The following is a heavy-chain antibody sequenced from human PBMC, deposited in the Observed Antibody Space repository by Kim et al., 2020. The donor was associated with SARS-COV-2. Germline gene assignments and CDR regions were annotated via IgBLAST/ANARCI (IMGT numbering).Heavy chain of an antibody. CDR3: ARQVKLRYYYYGMDV. D-gene: IGHD2-21*01. V-gene: IGHV4-39*01. CDR1: GGSISSSSYY. Sequence: SETLSLTCTVSGGSISSSSYYWGWIRQPPGQGLEWIGSIYYSGSTYYNPSLKSRVTISVDTSKNQLSLKLSSVTAADTAVYYCARQVKLRYYYYGMDVWGEGATVTVSS. J-gene: IGHJ6*04. CDR2: IYYSGST.